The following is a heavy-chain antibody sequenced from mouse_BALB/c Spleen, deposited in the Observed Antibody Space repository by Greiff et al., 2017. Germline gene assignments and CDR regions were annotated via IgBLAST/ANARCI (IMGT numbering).Heavy chain of an antibody. CDR1: GYAFTNYL. Sequence: QVQLQQSGAELVRPGTSVKVSCKASGYAFTNYLIEWVKQRPGQGLEWIGVINPGSGGTNYNEKFKGKATLTADKSSSTAYMQLSSLTSDDSAVYFGARSYLDYWGQGTTLTVSS. J-gene: IGHJ2*01. CDR3: ARSYLDY. V-gene: IGHV1-54*03. CDR2: INPGSGGT.